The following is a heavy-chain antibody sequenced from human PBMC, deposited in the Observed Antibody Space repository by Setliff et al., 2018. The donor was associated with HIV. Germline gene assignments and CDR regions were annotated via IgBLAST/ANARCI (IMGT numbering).Heavy chain of an antibody. CDR2: ISHSGTT. J-gene: IGHJ4*02. CDR3: ARHDRGNTYGQGYFDY. Sequence: KTSETLSLTCGVSSYSIDSGYFWGWIRQPPGKGLEWIGSISHSGTTHYDPSLKSRVTISVDTSKNQFSLKVRSVTAADTAIYYCARHDRGNTYGQGYFDYWGQGALVTVSS. D-gene: IGHD5-18*01. CDR1: SYSIDSGYF. V-gene: IGHV4-38-2*01.